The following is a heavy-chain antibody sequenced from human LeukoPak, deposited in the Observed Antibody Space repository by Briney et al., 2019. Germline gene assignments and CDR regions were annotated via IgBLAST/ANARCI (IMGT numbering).Heavy chain of an antibody. Sequence: GGSLRLSCVPSGFTVSTNYMSWVRQAPGKGLEWVSVFYTGGNTYYADSVKGRFTISRDNSKNTLYLQMNSLRAEDTAVYYCARDYLSGVVVAPTWGQGTLVTVSS. D-gene: IGHD3-22*01. CDR2: FYTGGNT. J-gene: IGHJ5*02. CDR3: ARDYLSGVVVAPT. CDR1: GFTVSTNY. V-gene: IGHV3-53*01.